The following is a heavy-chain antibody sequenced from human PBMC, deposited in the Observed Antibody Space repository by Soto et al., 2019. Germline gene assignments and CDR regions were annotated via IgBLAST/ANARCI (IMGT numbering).Heavy chain of an antibody. D-gene: IGHD2-21*02. J-gene: IGHJ1*01. Sequence: GGSLRLSCVASGFTFSSTSMGWVRQAPGKGLEWVSTVGGNGGSTYYADSVRGRFTISRDNSENTLYLQMNNQFSLRLTSVTAADTAVYFCARHVESTAATDSWGQGTLVTVSS. V-gene: IGHV3-23*01. CDR2: VGGNGGST. CDR3: ADTAVYFCARHVESTAATDS. CDR1: GFTFSSTS.